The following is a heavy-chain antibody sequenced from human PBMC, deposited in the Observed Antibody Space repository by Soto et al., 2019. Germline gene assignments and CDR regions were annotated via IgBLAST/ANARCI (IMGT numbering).Heavy chain of an antibody. CDR2: IWNDGSNK. Sequence: QVQLVESGGGVVQPGMSLRLSCVASGFIFSTYGMHWVRQAPGKGLEWVAMIWNDGSNKYYANSVRDRFTISRDNSMNTMYRQLNSLRDEDSAVYYCAPDLNDMEAFDLWGRGTILTVSS. CDR3: APDLNDMEAFDL. J-gene: IGHJ3*01. CDR1: GFIFSTYG. V-gene: IGHV3-33*01. D-gene: IGHD1-1*01.